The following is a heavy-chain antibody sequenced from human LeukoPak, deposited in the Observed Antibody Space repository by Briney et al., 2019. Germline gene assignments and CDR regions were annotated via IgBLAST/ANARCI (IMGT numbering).Heavy chain of an antibody. CDR2: IYYSGST. Sequence: SETLSLTCTVSGGSISSSSYYWGWIRQPPGKGLEWIGSIYYSGSTYYNPSLKSRVTISVDTSKNQFSLKLSSVTAADTAVYYCARGRRRQQLVQRSHYYYYYMDVWGKGTTVTVSS. CDR3: ARGRRRQQLVQRSHYYYYYMDV. CDR1: GGSISSSSYY. D-gene: IGHD6-13*01. V-gene: IGHV4-39*07. J-gene: IGHJ6*03.